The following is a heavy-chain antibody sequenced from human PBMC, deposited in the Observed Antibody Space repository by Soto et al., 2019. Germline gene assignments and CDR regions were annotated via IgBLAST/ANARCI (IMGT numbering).Heavy chain of an antibody. V-gene: IGHV3-9*01. CDR2: ISWNSGSI. CDR1: GFTFDDYA. D-gene: IGHD2-8*01. CDR3: AKDLMVYAIHGFFDY. J-gene: IGHJ4*02. Sequence: GGSLRLSCAASGFTFDDYAMHWVRQAPGKGLEWVSGISWNSGSIGYADSVKGRFTISRDNAKNSLYLQMNSLRAEDTALYYCAKDLMVYAIHGFFDYWGQGTLVTVSS.